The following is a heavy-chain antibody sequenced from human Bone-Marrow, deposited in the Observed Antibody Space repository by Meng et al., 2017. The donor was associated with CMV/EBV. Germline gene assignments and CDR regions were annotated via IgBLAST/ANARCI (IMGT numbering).Heavy chain of an antibody. V-gene: IGHV4-30-4*08. Sequence: GEAEGSGPGLGKPSQPLALTCTVSGGYISSCDYYWSWIRQPPGKGLEWIGYIYYSGSTYYNPSLKSRVTISVDTSKNQFSLKLSSVTAADTAVYYCAGTPIAAAGLFDYWGQGTLVTV. CDR3: AGTPIAAAGLFDY. D-gene: IGHD6-13*01. CDR2: IYYSGST. CDR1: GGYISSCDYY. J-gene: IGHJ4*02.